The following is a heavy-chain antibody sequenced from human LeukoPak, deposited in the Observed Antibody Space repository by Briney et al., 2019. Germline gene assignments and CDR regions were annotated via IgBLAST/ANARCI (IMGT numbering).Heavy chain of an antibody. CDR3: VRGEYYNDSSAYTSVDY. CDR2: IWYDGNNK. J-gene: IGHJ4*02. V-gene: IGHV3-33*01. CDR1: GFTFNSFD. Sequence: GGSLRLSCAASGFTFNSFDLHWVRQAPGKGLEWVAVIWYDGNNKYYADSVKGRFTISRDNSKNTLYLQMNSLRAEDTAVYYCVRGEYYNDSSAYTSVDYWGQGTLVTVSS. D-gene: IGHD3-22*01.